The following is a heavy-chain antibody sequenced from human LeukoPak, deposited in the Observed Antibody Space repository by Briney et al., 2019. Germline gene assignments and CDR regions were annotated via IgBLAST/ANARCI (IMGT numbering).Heavy chain of an antibody. CDR1: GFTFDDYA. Sequence: GGSLRLSCAASGFTFDDYAMHRVRHVPGKGLEWVSGITWNSGSRVYADSVKGRFTISRDNAKNPLYLQMNSLSPEDTALYYCAKEAGRDDFWDYFDCWGQGTLVTVSS. CDR3: AKEAGRDDFWDYFDC. CDR2: ITWNSGSR. J-gene: IGHJ4*02. V-gene: IGHV3-9*01. D-gene: IGHD5-24*01.